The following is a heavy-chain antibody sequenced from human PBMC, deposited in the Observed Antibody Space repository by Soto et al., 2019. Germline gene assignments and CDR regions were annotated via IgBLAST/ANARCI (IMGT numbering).Heavy chain of an antibody. V-gene: IGHV3-7*01. CDR1: GFPFTIFW. J-gene: IGHJ1*01. CDR2: INQGGSER. CDR3: VRDGPTPLLGQYYQF. D-gene: IGHD1-26*01. Sequence: PGGSLRLSCAASGFPFTIFWMSWVRQGPGKGLEWVANINQGGSERNYLDSVSGRFTISRDNGDKSVYLQMNSLRAEDTGIYYCVRDGPTPLLGQYYQFWGEGTRVTV.